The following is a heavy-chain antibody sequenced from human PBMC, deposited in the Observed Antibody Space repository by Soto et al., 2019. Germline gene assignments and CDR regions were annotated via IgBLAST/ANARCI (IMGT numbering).Heavy chain of an antibody. CDR3: SHRLSTTYAFDI. CDR1: GFSLSTSGVC. Sequence: QITLKESGPTLVQPTQTLTLTCTFSGFSLSTSGVCVGWIRQHPGKALEWLALIYWDDDKRYSPSLKNRLTITKDTSKNQVVPTMTNIDPVDTATYYCSHRLSTTYAFDIWGQGTMVTVSS. J-gene: IGHJ3*02. V-gene: IGHV2-5*02. D-gene: IGHD2-2*01. CDR2: IYWDDDK.